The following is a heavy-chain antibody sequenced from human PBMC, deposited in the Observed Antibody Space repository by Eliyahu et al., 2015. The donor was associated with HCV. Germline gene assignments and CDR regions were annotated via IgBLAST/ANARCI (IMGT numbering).Heavy chain of an antibody. D-gene: IGHD5-24*01. V-gene: IGHV1-18*04. J-gene: IGHJ4*02. CDR2: ISVYNDQT. Sequence: QVQLVQSGAEVKKPGASVKVSCKASGFTFTRYGISWVRQAPGQGLEWMGWISVYNDQTVYAQSLQGRVSMTTDPEMDTAYMELNNLQSDDTAVYYCARRYWVRDGDKYDRDEYYFDYWGQGTLVTVSS. CDR3: ARRYWVRDGDKYDRDEYYFDY. CDR1: GFTFTRYG.